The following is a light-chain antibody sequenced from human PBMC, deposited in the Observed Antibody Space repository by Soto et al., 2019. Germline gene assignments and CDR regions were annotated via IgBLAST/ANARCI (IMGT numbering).Light chain of an antibody. J-gene: IGKJ1*01. CDR1: QSVSSSH. CDR2: DTS. CDR3: QQYGASPWT. V-gene: IGKV3-20*01. Sequence: EVELTQSPGPPSLSPGERAPLSCRASQSVSSSHLAWYQQKRGQAPRLLIYDTSTRATGIPDRFSGSGSGTDFTLTISRLEPEDFAVYHCQQYGASPWTFGQGTKVDIK.